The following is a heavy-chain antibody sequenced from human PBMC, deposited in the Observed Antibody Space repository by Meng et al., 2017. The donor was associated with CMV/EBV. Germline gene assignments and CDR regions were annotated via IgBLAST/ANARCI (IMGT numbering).Heavy chain of an antibody. CDR3: ARGYCSSTSCTNYYYYCYGMDV. CDR1: GFTVSSNY. V-gene: IGHV3-53*01. D-gene: IGHD2-2*01. Sequence: GGSLRLSCAASGFTVSSNYMSWVRQAPGKGLEWVSVIYSGGSTYYADSVKGRFTISRDNSKNTLYLQMNSLRAEDTAVYYCARGYCSSTSCTNYYYYCYGMDVWGQGTTVTVSS. J-gene: IGHJ6*02. CDR2: IYSGGST.